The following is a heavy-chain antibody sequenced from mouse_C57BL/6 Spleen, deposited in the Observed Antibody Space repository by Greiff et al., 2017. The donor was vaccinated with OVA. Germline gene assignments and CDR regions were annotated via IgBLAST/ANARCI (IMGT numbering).Heavy chain of an antibody. Sequence: QVQLQQSGAELARPGASVKMSCKASGYTFTSYTMHWVKQRPGQGLEWIGYINPSSGYTTYNQKFKDKATLTAAKSSSTAYMQLSSLTAEDSAVYYCARDDYYGSSYPAWFAYWGQRTLVTVSA. CDR1: GYTFTSYT. D-gene: IGHD1-1*01. CDR2: INPSSGYT. V-gene: IGHV1-4*01. J-gene: IGHJ3*01. CDR3: ARDDYYGSSYPAWFAY.